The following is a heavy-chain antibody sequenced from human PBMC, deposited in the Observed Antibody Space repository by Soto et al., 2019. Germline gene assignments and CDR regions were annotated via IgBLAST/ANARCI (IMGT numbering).Heavy chain of an antibody. Sequence: SETLSLTCTVSGGSISSGDYYWSWIRQPPGQGLEWIGYIYYSGSTYYNPSLKSRVTISVDTSKNQFSLKQTSVTAADTAVYYCARALIQLWPHYYYGMDVWGQGTPVTVSS. CDR1: GGSISSGDYY. D-gene: IGHD5-18*01. CDR3: ARALIQLWPHYYYGMDV. J-gene: IGHJ6*02. CDR2: IYYSGST. V-gene: IGHV4-30-4*01.